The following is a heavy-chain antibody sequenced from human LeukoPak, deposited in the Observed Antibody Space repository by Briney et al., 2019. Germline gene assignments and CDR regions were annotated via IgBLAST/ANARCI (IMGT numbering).Heavy chain of an antibody. Sequence: ASVTVSCTASAYTFTFYYMHWVRQAPGQGLEWMGWINPNSGGTNYAQKFQGRVTMTRDTSISTAYMELSRLRSDDTAVYYCARAGLSGYFDWPPDYWGQGTLVTVSS. CDR1: AYTFTFYY. CDR3: ARAGLSGYFDWPPDY. J-gene: IGHJ4*02. D-gene: IGHD3-9*01. CDR2: INPNSGGT. V-gene: IGHV1-2*02.